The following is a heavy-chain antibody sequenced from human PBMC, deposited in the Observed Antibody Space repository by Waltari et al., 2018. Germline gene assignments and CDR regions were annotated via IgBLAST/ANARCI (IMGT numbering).Heavy chain of an antibody. CDR1: GYAFPNYE. D-gene: IGHD3-22*01. Sequence: QVQLVQSGAEVRKPGASVKVSCKASGYAFPNYEINWVRQATGQGLEWMGWMNPSTGNSGYGEQFQGRVTITRNTSISTAYMELSSLRSEDTAVYYCARTSSGYYKRTPFDYWGQGTLVIVSS. CDR2: MNPSTGNS. CDR3: ARTSSGYYKRTPFDY. J-gene: IGHJ4*02. V-gene: IGHV1-8*03.